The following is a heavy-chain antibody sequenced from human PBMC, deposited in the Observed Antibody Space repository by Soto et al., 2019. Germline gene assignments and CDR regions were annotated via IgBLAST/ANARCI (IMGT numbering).Heavy chain of an antibody. J-gene: IGHJ6*02. CDR3: ARDTSGWSLNGLDV. Sequence: QVDLVQSGAEVKKPGASVTISCKASGSAITRYYIHWVRQAPGRGLEWMGIINPGGGSASYAQKFPDRVTRAKDTSTGTVYMDLRSLRTEDTAVYYCARDTSGWSLNGLDVWGQGTTVNVSS. D-gene: IGHD6-19*01. CDR1: GSAITRYY. CDR2: INPGGGSA. V-gene: IGHV1-46*01.